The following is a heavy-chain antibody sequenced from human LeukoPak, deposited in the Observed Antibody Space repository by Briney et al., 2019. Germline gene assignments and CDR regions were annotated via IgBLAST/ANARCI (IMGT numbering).Heavy chain of an antibody. D-gene: IGHD6-13*01. Sequence: SETLSLTCTVSGGSISSYYWSWIRQPPGKGLEWIGYIYTSGSTNYNPSLKSRVTISVDTSKSQFSLKLSSVTAADTAVYYCARHATGSGIAAEGDKFDPWGQGTLVTVSS. J-gene: IGHJ5*02. CDR2: IYTSGST. CDR1: GGSISSYY. V-gene: IGHV4-4*09. CDR3: ARHATGSGIAAEGDKFDP.